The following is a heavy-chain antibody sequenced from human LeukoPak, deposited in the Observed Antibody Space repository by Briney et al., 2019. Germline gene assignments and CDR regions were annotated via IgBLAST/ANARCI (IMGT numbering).Heavy chain of an antibody. D-gene: IGHD3-3*01. CDR3: AADRGTYDFWSGYYTGNGAFDI. Sequence: ASVKVSCKASGFTFTSSAVQWVRRARGQRLEWIGWIVVGSGNTNYAQKFQERVTITRDMSTSTAYMELSSLRSEDTAVYYCAADRGTYDFWSGYYTGNGAFDIWGQGTMLTVSS. CDR2: IVVGSGNT. J-gene: IGHJ3*02. V-gene: IGHV1-58*01. CDR1: GFTFTSSA.